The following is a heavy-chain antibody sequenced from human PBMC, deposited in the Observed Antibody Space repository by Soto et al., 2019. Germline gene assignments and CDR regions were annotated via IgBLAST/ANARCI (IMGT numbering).Heavy chain of an antibody. Sequence: SETLSLTCTVSGGSISSGDYYWSWIRQPPGKGLEWIGYIYYSGSTYYNPSLKSRVTISVDASKNQFSLKLSSVTAADTAVYYCARGAVPAPNAWNWFDPWGQGTLVTVSS. CDR2: IYYSGST. CDR3: ARGAVPAPNAWNWFDP. J-gene: IGHJ5*02. V-gene: IGHV4-30-4*01. D-gene: IGHD2-2*01. CDR1: GGSISSGDYY.